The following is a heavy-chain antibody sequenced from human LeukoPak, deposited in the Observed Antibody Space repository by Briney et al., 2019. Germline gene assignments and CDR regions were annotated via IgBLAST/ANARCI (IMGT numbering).Heavy chain of an antibody. CDR3: ATGYSGSYLPGY. V-gene: IGHV1-69*01. CDR1: AGTFSIYA. J-gene: IGHJ4*02. D-gene: IGHD1-26*01. Sequence: ASVKVSCKASAGTFSIYAISWVRQAPGQGLEWMGGIIPIFGTANYAQKFQGRVTITADESTSTAYMELSSLRSGDTAVYYCATGYSGSYLPGYWGQGTLVTVSS. CDR2: IIPIFGTA.